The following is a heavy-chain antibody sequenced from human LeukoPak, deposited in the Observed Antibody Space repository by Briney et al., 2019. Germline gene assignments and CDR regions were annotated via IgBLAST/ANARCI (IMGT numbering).Heavy chain of an antibody. V-gene: IGHV1-8*02. CDR2: MNPKSGNT. CDR1: GYTFTSYY. J-gene: IGHJ4*02. D-gene: IGHD1-26*01. CDR3: ARVWGAIDY. Sequence: ASVKVSCKASGYTFTSYYMHWVRQAAGQGLEWMGWMNPKSGNTGSAQRFQGRVTMTRDTSISTAYMELSSLRSEDTAVYYCARVWGAIDYWGQGTLVTVSA.